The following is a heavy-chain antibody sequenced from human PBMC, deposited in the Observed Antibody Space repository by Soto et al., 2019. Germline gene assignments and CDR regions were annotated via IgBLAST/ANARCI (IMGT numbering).Heavy chain of an antibody. V-gene: IGHV3-23*01. Sequence: GGSLRLSCEASGFTFSKYAMIWVRQAPGKGQEWVSLISGSGRYADYADSVKGRFTISRDNSKNTLYLQMNSLRAEDTAVYYCAKDPPSERMQPDYGMDVWGQGTTVTVSS. CDR3: AKDPPSERMQPDYGMDV. CDR2: ISGSGRYA. J-gene: IGHJ6*02. CDR1: GFTFSKYA. D-gene: IGHD6-13*01.